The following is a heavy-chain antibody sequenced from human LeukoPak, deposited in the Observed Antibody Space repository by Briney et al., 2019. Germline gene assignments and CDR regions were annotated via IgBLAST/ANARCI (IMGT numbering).Heavy chain of an antibody. D-gene: IGHD2-15*01. CDR2: ISAYNGNT. Sequence: ASVKVSCKASGYTFTSYGISWVRQAPGQGLEWMGWISAYNGNTNYAQKLQGRVTMTTDTSTSTAYMELRSLRSDDTAVYYCAREKEAYCSGGSCDKFDYWGQGTLVTVSS. CDR1: GYTFTSYG. V-gene: IGHV1-18*01. J-gene: IGHJ4*02. CDR3: AREKEAYCSGGSCDKFDY.